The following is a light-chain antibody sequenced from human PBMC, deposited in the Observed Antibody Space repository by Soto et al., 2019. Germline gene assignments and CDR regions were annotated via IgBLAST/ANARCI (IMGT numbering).Light chain of an antibody. Sequence: IVLTQSPATLSLSPGERATLSCRASQSVSSYLAWYQQKPGQAPRLLIYDASNRATGIPARFSGSGSGTDFTLTSSRLEPEDFAVYYCQQYGSSGTFGQGTKVDIK. V-gene: IGKV3-11*01. J-gene: IGKJ1*01. CDR3: QQYGSSGT. CDR1: QSVSSY. CDR2: DAS.